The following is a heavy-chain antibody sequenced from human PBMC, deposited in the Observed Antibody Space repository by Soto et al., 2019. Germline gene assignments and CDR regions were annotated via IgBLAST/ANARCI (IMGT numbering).Heavy chain of an antibody. D-gene: IGHD4-17*01. J-gene: IGHJ4*02. Sequence: QVQLVQSGAEVKKPGSSVKVSCKASGGTFSSYTISWVRQAAGQGLEWMGRIIPILGIANYAQKFQGRVTITADKSTSTAYMELSSLRSEDTAVYYCARAPPYGGNPLDYWGQGTLVTVSS. CDR1: GGTFSSYT. CDR3: ARAPPYGGNPLDY. CDR2: IIPILGIA. V-gene: IGHV1-69*02.